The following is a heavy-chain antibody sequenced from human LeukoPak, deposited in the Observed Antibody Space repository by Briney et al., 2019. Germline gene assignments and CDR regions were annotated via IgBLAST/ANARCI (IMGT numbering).Heavy chain of an antibody. Sequence: SETLSLTCAVSGVSLSGYYWGWIRQTPGKGLEWIGEINHSGRTNYNPSLKSRVNISADTSKNQFSLELRSVTAADTAVYYCARAYYSTSWFPHWGQGALVTVSS. V-gene: IGHV4-34*01. D-gene: IGHD3-10*01. CDR3: ARAYYSTSWFPH. CDR1: GVSLSGYY. CDR2: INHSGRT. J-gene: IGHJ5*02.